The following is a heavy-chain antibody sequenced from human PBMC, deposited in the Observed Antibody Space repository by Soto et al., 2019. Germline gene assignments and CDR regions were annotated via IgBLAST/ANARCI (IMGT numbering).Heavy chain of an antibody. CDR2: IDGDGSST. Sequence: EVQLGESGGGLVQPWGALRLSCAVSGFTFSNYWMHWVRQAPGKGLVWVSRIDGDGSSTNNADSVKGRFTVTRDNSKKMMNLQMDGTGDEYTAIVYGASAGWCSYHYCPLDYWGQGILVTVSS. CDR3: ASAGWCSYHYCPLDY. J-gene: IGHJ4*02. V-gene: IGHV3-74*01. CDR1: GFTFSNYW. D-gene: IGHD3-16*02.